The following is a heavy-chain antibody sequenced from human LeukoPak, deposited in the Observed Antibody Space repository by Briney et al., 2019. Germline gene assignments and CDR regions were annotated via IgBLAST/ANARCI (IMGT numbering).Heavy chain of an antibody. CDR1: GFTFINYA. CDR3: AKTYQLISYLDY. J-gene: IGHJ4*02. Sequence: GGSLRLSCAASGFTFINYAMTWVRQAPGKGLEWVSSISGSGGSTYYADSVKGRFTISRDNSKNTLYLQMKSLRAEDTAVYYCAKTYQLISYLDYWGQGTLVTVSS. CDR2: ISGSGGST. V-gene: IGHV3-23*01. D-gene: IGHD5-24*01.